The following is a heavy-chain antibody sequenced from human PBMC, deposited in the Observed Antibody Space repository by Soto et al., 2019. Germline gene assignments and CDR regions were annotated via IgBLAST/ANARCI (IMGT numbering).Heavy chain of an antibody. J-gene: IGHJ6*02. CDR1: GYTFTSYY. V-gene: IGHV1-46*01. Sequence: ASVKVSCKASGYTFTSYYMHWVRQAPGQGLEWMGIINPSGGSTSYAQKFQGRVTMTRDTSTSTVYMELSSLRSEDTAVYYCARDKAITMIVGPPDYYYYGMDVWGQGTTVTVSS. D-gene: IGHD3-22*01. CDR2: INPSGGST. CDR3: ARDKAITMIVGPPDYYYYGMDV.